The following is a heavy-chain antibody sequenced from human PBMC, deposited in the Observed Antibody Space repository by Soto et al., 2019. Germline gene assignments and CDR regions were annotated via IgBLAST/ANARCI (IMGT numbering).Heavy chain of an antibody. J-gene: IGHJ4*02. CDR2: IYYSGST. Sequence: SETLSLTCTVSGGSISSSSYYWGWIRQPPGKGLEWIGSIYYSGSTYYNPSLKSRVTISVDTSKNQFSLKLSSVTAADTAVYYCARQGGSWYGRVDYWGQGTLVTVSS. CDR1: GGSISSSSYY. V-gene: IGHV4-39*01. D-gene: IGHD6-13*01. CDR3: ARQGGSWYGRVDY.